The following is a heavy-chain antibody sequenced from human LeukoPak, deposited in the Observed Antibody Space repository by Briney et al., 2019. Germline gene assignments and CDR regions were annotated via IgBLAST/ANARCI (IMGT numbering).Heavy chain of an antibody. D-gene: IGHD3-10*01. CDR3: AIGYGSGSYSSYYFDY. J-gene: IGHJ4*02. V-gene: IGHV5-10-1*01. CDR2: IAPSDSYT. CDR1: GYSFTSYW. Sequence: GESLKISCKGSGYSFTSYWMSWVRQMPGKGVEWMGRIAPSDSYTDYRPSIKGHVTISADKSISTAYLQWSSLKASDTAMYYCAIGYGSGSYSSYYFDYWGQGTLVTVSS.